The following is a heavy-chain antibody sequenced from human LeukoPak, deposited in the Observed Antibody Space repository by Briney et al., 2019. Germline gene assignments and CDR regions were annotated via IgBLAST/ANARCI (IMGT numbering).Heavy chain of an antibody. CDR3: ASWRYYDFWSGYYTGDAFDI. Sequence: GESLKISCKGSGYSLTSYWIGWVRQMPGEGLEWMGIIYPGDSDTRYSPSFQGQVTISADKSISTAYLQWSSLKASDTAMYYCASWRYYDFWSGYYTGDAFDIWGQGTMVTVSS. V-gene: IGHV5-51*01. D-gene: IGHD3-3*01. CDR1: GYSLTSYW. J-gene: IGHJ3*02. CDR2: IYPGDSDT.